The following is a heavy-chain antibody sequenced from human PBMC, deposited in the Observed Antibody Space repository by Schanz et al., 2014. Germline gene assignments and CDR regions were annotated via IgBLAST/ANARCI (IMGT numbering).Heavy chain of an antibody. Sequence: AQLMESGGGVVQPGRSLRLSCAASGFTFSTYAMSWVRQAPGKGLEWVSAISGSGGSTYYADSVKGRFTISRDNSKNTLYLQMNSLRAEDTAVYYCAKDPSHGDYDYYFDYWGQGTLVTVSS. D-gene: IGHD3-22*01. V-gene: IGHV3-23*01. J-gene: IGHJ4*02. CDR2: ISGSGGST. CDR3: AKDPSHGDYDYYFDY. CDR1: GFTFSTYA.